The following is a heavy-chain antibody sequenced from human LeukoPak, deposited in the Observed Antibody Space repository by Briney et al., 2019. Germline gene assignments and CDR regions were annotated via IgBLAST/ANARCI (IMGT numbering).Heavy chain of an antibody. V-gene: IGHV1-2*02. CDR2: INPNSGGT. CDR1: EYTFTGYY. Sequence: ASVKVSCKASEYTFTGYYVHWVRQAPGQGLEWMGWINPNSGGTNYAQKFQGRVTMTRDTSISTAYMELSRLRSDDTAVYYCARDYILTGYTFDYWGQGTLVTVSS. D-gene: IGHD3-9*01. CDR3: ARDYILTGYTFDY. J-gene: IGHJ4*02.